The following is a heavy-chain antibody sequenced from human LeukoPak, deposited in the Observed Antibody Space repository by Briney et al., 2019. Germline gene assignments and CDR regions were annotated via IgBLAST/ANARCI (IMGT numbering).Heavy chain of an antibody. Sequence: PSETLSLTCTVSGGSISSSSYYWGWIRQPPGKGLEWIGSIYYSGSTYYNPSLKSRVTISVDTSKNQFSLKLGSVTAADTAVYYCARLYGGNGNAFDIWGQGTMVTVSS. J-gene: IGHJ3*02. CDR1: GGSISSSSYY. CDR2: IYYSGST. CDR3: ARLYGGNGNAFDI. V-gene: IGHV4-39*01. D-gene: IGHD4-23*01.